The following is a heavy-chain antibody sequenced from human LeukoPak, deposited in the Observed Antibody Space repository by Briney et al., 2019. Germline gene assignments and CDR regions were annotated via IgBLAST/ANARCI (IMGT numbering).Heavy chain of an antibody. D-gene: IGHD2-15*01. J-gene: IGHJ6*03. V-gene: IGHV3-21*04. Sequence: GGSLRLSCAASGFTFSSYSMNWVRQAPGKGLEWVSSISSSSSYIYYADSVKGRSTISRDNAKNSLYLQMNSLRAEDTAVYYCARVLRYCSGGNCYSGGLGYMDVWGKGTTVTISS. CDR1: GFTFSSYS. CDR2: ISSSSSYI. CDR3: ARVLRYCSGGNCYSGGLGYMDV.